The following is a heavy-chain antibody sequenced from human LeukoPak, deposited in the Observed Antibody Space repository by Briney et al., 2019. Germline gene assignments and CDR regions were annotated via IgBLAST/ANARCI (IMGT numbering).Heavy chain of an antibody. Sequence: PGGSLRLSCAASGFTFDDYAMHWVRQAPGKGLEWVSGISWNSGSIGYADSVKGQFTISRDNAKNSLYLQMNSLRAEDTALYYCAKSGGTTGTTGAVFFDYWGQGTLVTVSS. CDR1: GFTFDDYA. V-gene: IGHV3-9*01. D-gene: IGHD1-1*01. CDR3: AKSGGTTGTTGAVFFDY. J-gene: IGHJ4*02. CDR2: ISWNSGSI.